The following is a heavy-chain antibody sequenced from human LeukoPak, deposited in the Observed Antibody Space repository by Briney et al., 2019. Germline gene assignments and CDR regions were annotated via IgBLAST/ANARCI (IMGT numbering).Heavy chain of an antibody. Sequence: PGGSLRLSCVDSGFTFTNAWMSWVRQAPGKGLEWIGRIKSKTDGETTNYAKPVRGRFTISRDDSKSAVYLQMNGLKIEDTAVYYCTTDLGTYYHGSQRLIPIDYWGQGTLVTVSS. CDR3: TTDLGTYYHGSQRLIPIDY. V-gene: IGHV3-15*01. CDR2: IKSKTDGETT. CDR1: GFTFTNAW. J-gene: IGHJ4*02. D-gene: IGHD3-10*01.